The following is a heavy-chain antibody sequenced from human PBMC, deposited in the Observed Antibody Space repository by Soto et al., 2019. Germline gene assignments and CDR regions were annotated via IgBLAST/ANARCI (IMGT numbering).Heavy chain of an antibody. CDR2: IIPILGIA. CDR1: GGPFSSYT. V-gene: IGHV1-69*02. D-gene: IGHD2-2*01. CDR3: ARYCSITSFYENAFDI. J-gene: IGHJ3*02. Sequence: QDQLVQSGAEVKKPGSSVKVSCKSSGGPFSSYTISWVRQAPGQGLEWMGRIIPILGIANYAQQIQFRVTITADKSTSTAYMELSSLRSDDTAVYYCARYCSITSFYENAFDILGQGTMVTVSS.